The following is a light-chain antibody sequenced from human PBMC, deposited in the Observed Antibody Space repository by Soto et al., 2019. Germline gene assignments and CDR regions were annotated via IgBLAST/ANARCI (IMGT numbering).Light chain of an antibody. CDR1: QGIGDT. CDR2: DTS. V-gene: IGKV3-15*01. CDR3: QQYSTSHIT. J-gene: IGKJ5*01. Sequence: EVVMTQSPATLSVSPGEGVTLSCRANQGIGDTLAWYQHKPGQTPRLLIYDTSTRATGVPARFSGSRSGPDFTLTLSRLEPEEFAVYYCQQYSTSHITFGQGTRLEIK.